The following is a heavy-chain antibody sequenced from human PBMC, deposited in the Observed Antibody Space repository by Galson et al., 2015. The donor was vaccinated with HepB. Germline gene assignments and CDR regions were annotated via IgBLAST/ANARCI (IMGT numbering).Heavy chain of an antibody. V-gene: IGHV3-30*18. J-gene: IGHJ4*02. CDR2: ISYDGSIK. CDR3: AKDGVLLITGILDY. CDR1: GFTFSSYG. Sequence: SLRLSCAASGFTFSSYGMHWVRQAPGKGLEWVAVISYDGSIKYYADSVKGRFTISRDNSKNTLYLQMNSLRAEDTAVYYCAKDGVLLITGILDYWGQGTLVTVSS. D-gene: IGHD1-20*01.